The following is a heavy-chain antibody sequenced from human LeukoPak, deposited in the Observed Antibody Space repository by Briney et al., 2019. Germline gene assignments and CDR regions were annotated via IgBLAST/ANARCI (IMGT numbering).Heavy chain of an antibody. V-gene: IGHV1-8*01. D-gene: IGHD6-13*01. J-gene: IGHJ5*02. CDR3: ARGFSSRWLVWFDP. CDR2: MNPNSGNT. CDR1: GYTFTSYD. Sequence: GASVNVSCKASGYTFTSYDINWVRQASGQGLEWMGWMNPNSGNTGYAQEFQGRVTMTRNTSISTAYMELSSLRSEDTAVYYCARGFSSRWLVWFDPWGQGTLVTVSS.